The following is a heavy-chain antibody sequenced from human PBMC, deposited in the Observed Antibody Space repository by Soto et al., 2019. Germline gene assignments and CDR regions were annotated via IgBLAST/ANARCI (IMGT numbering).Heavy chain of an antibody. CDR1: GGSFSGYF. CDR3: ARGGYCSGGSCYYNGDFDY. V-gene: IGHV4-34*01. CDR2: INHSGST. Sequence: SETLSLTCAVYGGSFSGYFWSWIRQPPGKGLEWIGEINHSGSTNYNPSPKSRVTISVDTSKNQFSLKLSSVTAADTAVYYCARGGYCSGGSCYYNGDFDYWGQGTLVTVSS. J-gene: IGHJ4*02. D-gene: IGHD2-15*01.